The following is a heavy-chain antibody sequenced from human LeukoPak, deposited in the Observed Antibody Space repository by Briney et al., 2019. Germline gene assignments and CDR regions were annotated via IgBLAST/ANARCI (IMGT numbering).Heavy chain of an antibody. CDR1: GFTFSGSA. Sequence: SGGSLRLSCAASGFTFSGSAMHWVRQASGKGLEWVGLIRSKSNNYATAYAASVKGRFTISRDDSRNTAYLQMSSLKTEDTAVYYCTRQVAAAAYYYSYGMDVWGQGTTVTVSS. V-gene: IGHV3-73*01. CDR3: TRQVAAAAYYYSYGMDV. J-gene: IGHJ6*02. D-gene: IGHD6-13*01. CDR2: IRSKSNNYAT.